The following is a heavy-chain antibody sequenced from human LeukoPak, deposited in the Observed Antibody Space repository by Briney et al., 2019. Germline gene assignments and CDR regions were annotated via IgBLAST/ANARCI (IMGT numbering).Heavy chain of an antibody. CDR3: AKGPGIAAAGRGGWFDP. D-gene: IGHD6-13*01. Sequence: PGGTLRLSCAASGFTFSSYGMHWVRQAPGKGLEWVAFIRYDGSNKYYADSVKGRFTISRDNSKNTLYLQMNSLRAEDTAVYYCAKGPGIAAAGRGGWFDPWGQGTLVTVSS. CDR1: GFTFSSYG. J-gene: IGHJ5*02. CDR2: IRYDGSNK. V-gene: IGHV3-30*02.